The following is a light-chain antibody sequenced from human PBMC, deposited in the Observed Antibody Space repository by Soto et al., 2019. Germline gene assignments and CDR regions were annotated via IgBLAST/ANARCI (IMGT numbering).Light chain of an antibody. CDR2: KSS. CDR3: QQFNTSPWT. V-gene: IGKV1-5*03. CDR1: QGVSIW. J-gene: IGKJ1*01. Sequence: GDRVTISCRASQGVSIWLAWYQQKPGRAPKLLIYKSSILESGVPSRFSGSGSGTEFTLTISSLQPDDFATYYCQQFNTSPWTFGQGTKVDIK.